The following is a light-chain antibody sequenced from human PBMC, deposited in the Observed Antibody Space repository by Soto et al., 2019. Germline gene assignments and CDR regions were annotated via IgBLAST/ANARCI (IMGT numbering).Light chain of an antibody. V-gene: IGLV2-14*01. CDR1: SSDVGAYYS. J-gene: IGLJ1*01. CDR2: GVT. Sequence: QSALTQPASVSGSPGQSITISCTGTSSDVGAYYSVSWYQHHPGKAPKLIIYGVTNRPSGVSNRFSGSKSGNTASLTISGLQAEDEADYHCSSYTSSTTLYVFGTGTKVTVL. CDR3: SSYTSSTTLYV.